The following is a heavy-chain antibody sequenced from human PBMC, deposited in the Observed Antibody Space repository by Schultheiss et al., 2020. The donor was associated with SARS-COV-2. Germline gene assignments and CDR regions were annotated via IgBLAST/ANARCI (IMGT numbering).Heavy chain of an antibody. V-gene: IGHV3-30*07. D-gene: IGHD3-3*01. CDR3: ARVGLLEWGHYGMDV. CDR1: GFTFSSYA. CDR2: ISYDGSNK. J-gene: IGHJ6*02. Sequence: GGSLRLSCAASGFTFSSYAMHWVRQAPGKGLEWVAVISYDGSNKYYADSVKGRFTISRDNSKNTLYLQMNSLRAEDTAVYYCARVGLLEWGHYGMDVWGQGTTVTVSS.